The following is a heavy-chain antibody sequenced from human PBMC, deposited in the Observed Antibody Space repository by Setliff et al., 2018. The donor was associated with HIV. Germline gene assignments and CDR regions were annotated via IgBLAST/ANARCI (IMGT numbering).Heavy chain of an antibody. Sequence: ASVKVSCKASGYTFTDYYMHLVRQAPGPVLEWMGWIHPSSGGTNYAQKFQGRFTMTTDTSTKTAYMELGNLRSDDMAVYYCARRWYSYDTSGYYYYFDYWGQGTLVTVSS. CDR1: GYTFTDYY. D-gene: IGHD3-22*01. CDR2: IHPSSGGT. V-gene: IGHV1-2*02. J-gene: IGHJ4*02. CDR3: ARRWYSYDTSGYYYYFDY.